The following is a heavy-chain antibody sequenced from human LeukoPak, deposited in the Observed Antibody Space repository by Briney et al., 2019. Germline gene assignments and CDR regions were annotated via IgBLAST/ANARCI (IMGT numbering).Heavy chain of an antibody. J-gene: IGHJ4*02. CDR1: GFTFSSYA. D-gene: IGHD6-19*01. Sequence: GGSLRLSCAASGFTFSSYAMHWVRQAPGKGLEWVAVISYDGSNKYYADSVKGRFTISRDNSKNTLYLQMNSLRAEDTAVYYCARSSVAGDYFDCWGQGTLVTVSS. CDR3: ARSSVAGDYFDC. CDR2: ISYDGSNK. V-gene: IGHV3-30-3*01.